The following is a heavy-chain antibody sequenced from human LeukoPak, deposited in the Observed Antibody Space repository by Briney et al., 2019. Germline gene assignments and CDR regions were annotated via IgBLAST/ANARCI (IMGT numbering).Heavy chain of an antibody. V-gene: IGHV4-59*12. D-gene: IGHD6-6*01. Sequence: PSETLSLTCTVSGGSISSYYWSWIRQPPGKGLEWIGYIYYSGSTYYNPSLKSRVTISVDRSKNQFSLKLSSVTAADTAVYYCARGHTYSSSSCPTFDYWGQGTLVTVSS. J-gene: IGHJ4*02. CDR1: GGSISSYY. CDR2: IYYSGST. CDR3: ARGHTYSSSSCPTFDY.